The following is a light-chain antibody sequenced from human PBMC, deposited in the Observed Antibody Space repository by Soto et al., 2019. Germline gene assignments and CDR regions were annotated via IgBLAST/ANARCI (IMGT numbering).Light chain of an antibody. CDR2: GIS. J-gene: IGKJ5*01. CDR3: QQYSSWPIT. V-gene: IGKV3D-15*01. Sequence: EMVMTQSPAILSVSPGERASLSCRASQSVNRNYLAWYQQKPGQAPRLLIYGISSRATGIPDRFSGSGSGTEFTLTITSLQPEDFAIYYCQQYSSWPITFGQGTRLEIK. CDR1: QSVNRN.